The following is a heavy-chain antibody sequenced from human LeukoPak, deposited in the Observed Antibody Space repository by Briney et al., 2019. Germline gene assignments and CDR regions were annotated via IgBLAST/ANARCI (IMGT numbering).Heavy chain of an antibody. CDR1: GGSISSSSYY. V-gene: IGHV4-39*07. D-gene: IGHD6-13*01. Sequence: SETPSLTCTVSGGSISSSSYYWGWIRQPPGKGLEWIGSIYYSGSTYYNPSLKSRVTISVDTSKNQFSLKLSSVTAADTAVYYCAISIAAAGLYFDYWGQGTLVTVSS. CDR2: IYYSGST. CDR3: AISIAAAGLYFDY. J-gene: IGHJ4*02.